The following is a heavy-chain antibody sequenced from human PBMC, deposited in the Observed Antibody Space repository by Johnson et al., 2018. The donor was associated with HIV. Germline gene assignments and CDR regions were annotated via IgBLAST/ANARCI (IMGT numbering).Heavy chain of an antibody. J-gene: IGHJ3*02. D-gene: IGHD6-13*01. CDR3: ATALGYDAFDI. V-gene: IGHV3-30*04. CDR2: ISYDGSNK. CDR1: GFTFSSYA. Sequence: QVQLVESGGGVVQPGGSLRLSCEASGFTFSSYAMHWVRQAPGKGLEWVAVISYDGSNKYYADSVKGRFTISRDNSKNTLYLQMNSLRAEDTAVYYCATALGYDAFDIWGQGTMVTVSS.